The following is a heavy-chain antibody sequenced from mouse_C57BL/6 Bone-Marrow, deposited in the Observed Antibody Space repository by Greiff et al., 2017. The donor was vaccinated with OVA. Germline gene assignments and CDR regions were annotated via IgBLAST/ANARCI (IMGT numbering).Heavy chain of an antibody. J-gene: IGHJ1*03. Sequence: VQLQQSGPVLARPGASVKMSCKTSGYTFTSYWMHWVKQRPGQGLEWIGAIYPGNSDTSYNQKFKGKAKLTAVTSASTAYMELSSLTNEDSAVYYCTRRRSYYGSSYWYFDVWGTGTTVTVSS. CDR2: IYPGNSDT. D-gene: IGHD1-1*01. CDR1: GYTFTSYW. V-gene: IGHV1-5*01. CDR3: TRRRSYYGSSYWYFDV.